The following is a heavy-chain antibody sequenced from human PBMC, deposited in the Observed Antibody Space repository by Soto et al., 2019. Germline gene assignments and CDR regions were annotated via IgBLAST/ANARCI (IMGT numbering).Heavy chain of an antibody. Sequence: QVQLVQSGAEVKKPGTSVKVSCKTSGYTFTTYDINWVRQATGQGLEWMGWMNPNSGNTGYAQKLQGRGTMTTDTSISTAYMELSSLASEDTAVYFCARGWEMPAATFDSWGQGTLVTVSS. CDR3: ARGWEMPAATFDS. CDR2: MNPNSGNT. V-gene: IGHV1-8*01. J-gene: IGHJ4*02. CDR1: GYTFTTYD. D-gene: IGHD2-2*01.